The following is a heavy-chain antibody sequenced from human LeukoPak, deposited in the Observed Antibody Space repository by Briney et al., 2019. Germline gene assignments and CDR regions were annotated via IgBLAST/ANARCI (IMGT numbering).Heavy chain of an antibody. CDR3: ARETITMVRGVFDP. CDR1: GYTFTSYG. V-gene: IGHV1-18*01. CDR2: ISAYNGNT. Sequence: ASVKVSCKASGYTFTSYGISWVGQPPGQGLEWMGWISAYNGNTNYAQKLQGRVTMTTDTATSTAYMELRSLRSDDTAVYYCARETITMVRGVFDPWGEGTLVTVSS. D-gene: IGHD3-10*01. J-gene: IGHJ5*02.